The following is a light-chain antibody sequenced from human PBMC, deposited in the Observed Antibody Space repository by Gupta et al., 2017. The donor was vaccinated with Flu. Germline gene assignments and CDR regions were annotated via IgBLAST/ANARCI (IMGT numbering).Light chain of an antibody. CDR3: QHYNNWPLT. Sequence: EIVMTQSPATLSVSPGERATLSCRASQSVSSDLAWYQQKPDQPPRLLIYGVSTRATGVPARFSGSGSGKDFTLTISSLQSEDFAIYYCQHYNNWPLTFGPGTKVDFK. V-gene: IGKV3-15*01. CDR1: QSVSSD. J-gene: IGKJ3*01. CDR2: GVS.